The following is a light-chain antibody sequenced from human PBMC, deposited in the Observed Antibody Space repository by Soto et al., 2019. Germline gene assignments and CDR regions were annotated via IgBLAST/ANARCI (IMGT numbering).Light chain of an antibody. CDR1: QSISSY. CDR3: QQYESSPYT. CDR2: GAS. Sequence: EIVLTQSPGTLSLSPGERASLSCGASQSISSYLAWYQQKPGQAPRLVIYGASERATGIPDRVSGSGSGTDFTLTISRLEPEDFAVYYCQQYESSPYTFGQGTKVDIK. V-gene: IGKV3-20*01. J-gene: IGKJ2*01.